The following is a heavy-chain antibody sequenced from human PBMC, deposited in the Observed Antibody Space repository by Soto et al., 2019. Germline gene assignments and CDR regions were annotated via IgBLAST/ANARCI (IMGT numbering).Heavy chain of an antibody. CDR3: VRGGGGGLFAP. J-gene: IGHJ5*02. CDR1: GFTFSDYY. V-gene: IGHV3-11*06. Sequence: QVQLVESGGGLVTPGGSLRLSCASSGFTFSDYYMSWIRQAPGKGLEWLSYISPGSRDPAYTDSVKGRFTISRDNATRFLSLQMNSLPVDVTAIYYCVRGGGGGLFAPWGQGSMVTVSS. D-gene: IGHD2-15*01. CDR2: ISPGSRDP.